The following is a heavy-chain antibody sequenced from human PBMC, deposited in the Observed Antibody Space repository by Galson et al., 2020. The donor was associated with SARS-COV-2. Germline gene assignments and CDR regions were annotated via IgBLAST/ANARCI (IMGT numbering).Heavy chain of an antibody. CDR3: AKDSLGGWLRSTLGGI. CDR2: IWYDGSNK. J-gene: IGHJ4*02. V-gene: IGHV3-30*02. CDR1: GFTFSSYG. Sequence: GESLKISCAASGFTFSSYGMHWVRQAPGKGLEWVAVIWYDGSNKYYADSVKGRFTISRDNSKNTLYLQMNSLRAEDTAVYYCAKDSLGGWLRSTLGGIWGQGTLVTVSS. D-gene: IGHD5-12*01.